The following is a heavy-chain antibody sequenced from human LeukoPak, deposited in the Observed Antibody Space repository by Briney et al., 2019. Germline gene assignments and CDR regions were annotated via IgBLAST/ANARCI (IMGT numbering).Heavy chain of an antibody. V-gene: IGHV4-59*08. D-gene: IGHD2-21*01. Sequence: PSETLSLTCSVSADSMSSHYWSWIRQPPGMGLEWIGYIFYSRSTIYNPSLKSRPTLSLDTSNNQFSLKLTSVSAADTALYFCAASVAASGHHFDYWGQGILVTVSS. CDR2: IFYSRST. J-gene: IGHJ4*02. CDR3: AASVAASGHHFDY. CDR1: ADSMSSHY.